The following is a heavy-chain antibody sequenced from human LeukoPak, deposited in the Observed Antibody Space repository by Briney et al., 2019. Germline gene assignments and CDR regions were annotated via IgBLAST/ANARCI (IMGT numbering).Heavy chain of an antibody. CDR2: IYSGGST. D-gene: IGHD6-13*01. J-gene: IGHJ4*02. CDR1: GFTVSSNY. Sequence: DPGGSLRLSCAASGFTVSSNYMSWVRQAPGKGLEWVSVIYSGGSTYYADSVKGRFTISRDNSKNTLYLQMNSLRAEDTAVYYCARTPKYSSSWYDYWGQGTLVTVSS. V-gene: IGHV3-66*01. CDR3: ARTPKYSSSWYDY.